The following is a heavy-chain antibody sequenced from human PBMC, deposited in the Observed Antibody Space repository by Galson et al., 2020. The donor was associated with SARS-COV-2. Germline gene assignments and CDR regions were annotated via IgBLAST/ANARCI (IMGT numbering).Heavy chain of an antibody. CDR2: IYSGGST. V-gene: IGHV3-53*01. CDR1: GFTVSSNY. CDR3: ARDRALGYWYFDL. Sequence: GESLKISCAASGFTVSSNYMSWVRQAPGKGLEWVSVIYSGGSTYYADSVKGRFTISRDNSKNTLYLQMNSLRAEDTAMYYCARDRALGYWYFDLWGRGTLVTVSS. J-gene: IGHJ2*01. D-gene: IGHD1-26*01.